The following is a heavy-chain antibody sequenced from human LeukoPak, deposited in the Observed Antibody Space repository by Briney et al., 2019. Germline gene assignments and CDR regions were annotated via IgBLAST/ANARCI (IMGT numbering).Heavy chain of an antibody. V-gene: IGHV3-53*01. J-gene: IGHJ6*03. CDR1: GFTVSSNY. CDR3: ARDFNYGSGSNYYYYMDV. Sequence: SGGSLRLSCAASGFTVSSNYMSWVRQAPGKGLEWVSVIYSDGSTYYADSVKGRFTISRDNSKNTLYLQMNSLRAEDTAVYYCARDFNYGSGSNYYYYMDVWGKGTTVTVSS. D-gene: IGHD3-10*01. CDR2: IYSDGST.